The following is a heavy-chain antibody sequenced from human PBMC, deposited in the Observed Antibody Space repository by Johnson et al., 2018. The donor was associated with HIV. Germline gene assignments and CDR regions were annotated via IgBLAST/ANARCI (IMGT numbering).Heavy chain of an antibody. V-gene: IGHV3-30*02. Sequence: QVQLVESGGDLVQPGGSLRLSCAASGFTFTTYGMHWVRQAPGKGLEWVAFIRYDGSNKYYVASVKGRFTISRDNFKNTLYLQMNSLRAEDTAIYYCARRMVVGYHALDFWGQGTVVSVPS. CDR3: ARRMVVGYHALDF. CDR1: GFTFTTYG. J-gene: IGHJ3*01. CDR2: IRYDGSNK. D-gene: IGHD2-21*01.